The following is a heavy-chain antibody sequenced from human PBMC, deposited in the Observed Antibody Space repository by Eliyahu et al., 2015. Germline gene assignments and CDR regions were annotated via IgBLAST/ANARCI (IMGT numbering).Heavy chain of an antibody. D-gene: IGHD6-13*01. CDR3: AKGPAALKPGIAAAGNSDY. J-gene: IGHJ4*02. V-gene: IGHV3-23*01. CDR2: ISGSGGST. CDR1: GFTFSSYA. Sequence: EVQLLESGGGLVQPGGXLRLSCAASGFTFSSYAMSWVRQAPGKGLEWVSAISGSGGSTYYADSVKGRFTISRDNSKNTLYLQMNSLRAEDTAVYYCAKGPAALKPGIAAAGNSDYWGQGTLVTVSS.